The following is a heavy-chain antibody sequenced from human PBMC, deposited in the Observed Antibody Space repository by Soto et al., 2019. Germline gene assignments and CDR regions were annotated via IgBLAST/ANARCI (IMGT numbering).Heavy chain of an antibody. Sequence: SETLSLTCAVYGGSFSGYYWSWIRQPPGKGLEWIGEINHSGSTNYNPSLKSRVTISVDTSKNQFSLKLSSVTAADTAVYYCARGLPILPGSWYGNYYYGMDVWGQGTTVTVSS. J-gene: IGHJ6*02. CDR1: GGSFSGYY. D-gene: IGHD6-13*01. CDR2: INHSGST. V-gene: IGHV4-34*01. CDR3: ARGLPILPGSWYGNYYYGMDV.